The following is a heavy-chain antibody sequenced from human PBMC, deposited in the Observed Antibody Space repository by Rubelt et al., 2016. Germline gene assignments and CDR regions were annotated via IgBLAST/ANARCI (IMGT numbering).Heavy chain of an antibody. CDR2: ISAYNGNT. CDR1: GYTFTSYG. Sequence: QVQLVQSGAEVKKPGASVKVSCKASGYTFTSYGISWVRQAPGQGLEWMGWISAYNGNTNYAQKRQGRGTMTTEQSTGTAYMELRSLRSDDTAVYYWARVSSGVEYSSSWHFDYWGQGTLVTVSS. D-gene: IGHD6-13*01. V-gene: IGHV1-18*01. J-gene: IGHJ4*02. CDR3: ARVSSGVEYSSSWHFDY.